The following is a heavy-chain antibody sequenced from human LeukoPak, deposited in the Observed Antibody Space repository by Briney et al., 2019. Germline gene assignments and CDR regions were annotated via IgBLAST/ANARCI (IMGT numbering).Heavy chain of an antibody. J-gene: IGHJ4*02. Sequence: GESLKISCKGSEYTFSNYWIGWVRQMPGKGLECMGIIYPGDSDTRYSPSFQGQVTISADKSISTAYLQWNSLKASDTAMYYCARLIGAFSESSGYSDYWGQGTLVTVSS. D-gene: IGHD3-22*01. CDR3: ARLIGAFSESSGYSDY. V-gene: IGHV5-51*01. CDR1: EYTFSNYW. CDR2: IYPGDSDT.